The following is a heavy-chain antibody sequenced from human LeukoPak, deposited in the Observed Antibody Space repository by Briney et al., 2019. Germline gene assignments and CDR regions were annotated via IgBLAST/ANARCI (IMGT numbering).Heavy chain of an antibody. CDR3: ATYDLWTTYYTFQY. D-gene: IGHD3-3*01. Sequence: GGSLRLSCAASGFTFSSFVMSWVRQAPGKGLEWVSAISGGGGSGDATYYADSVKGRFTISRDNSKNTLYLQMNSLTAADTAVYSCATYDLWTTYYTFQYWGRGTLVSVSS. CDR1: GFTFSSFV. J-gene: IGHJ4*02. V-gene: IGHV3-23*01. CDR2: ISGGGGSGDAT.